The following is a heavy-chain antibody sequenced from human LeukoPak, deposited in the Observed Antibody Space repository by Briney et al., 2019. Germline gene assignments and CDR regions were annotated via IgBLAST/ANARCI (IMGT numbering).Heavy chain of an antibody. CDR3: ARGYCSGGSCYYPNWFDP. CDR1: GGSISSFY. D-gene: IGHD2-15*01. CDR2: IYYSGST. V-gene: IGHV4-59*01. J-gene: IGHJ5*02. Sequence: PSETLSLTCTVSGGSISSFYWNWIRQPPGKGLEWIGYIYYSGSTNYNPSLKSRVTISVDKSKSQFSLKLSSVTAADTAVYYCARGYCSGGSCYYPNWFDPWGQGTLVTVSS.